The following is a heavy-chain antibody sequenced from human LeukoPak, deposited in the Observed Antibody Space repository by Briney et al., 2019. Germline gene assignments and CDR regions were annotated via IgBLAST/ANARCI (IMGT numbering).Heavy chain of an antibody. D-gene: IGHD2-15*01. J-gene: IGHJ4*02. CDR1: GFTFSSYS. Sequence: GGSLRLSCAASGFTFSSYSMNWVRQAQGKGLEWVSYISSSSSTIYYADSVKGRFTISRDNAKNSLYLQMNSLRAEDTAVYYCARDCLGLLRGAAYFDYWGQGTLVTVSS. CDR3: ARDCLGLLRGAAYFDY. V-gene: IGHV3-48*01. CDR2: ISSSSSTI.